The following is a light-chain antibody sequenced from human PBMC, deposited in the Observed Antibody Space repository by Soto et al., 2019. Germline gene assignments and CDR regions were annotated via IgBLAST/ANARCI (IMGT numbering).Light chain of an antibody. J-gene: IGLJ1*01. V-gene: IGLV1-51*01. CDR2: DNN. CDR3: GTWDSSLSGSV. CDR1: SSNIGNNY. Sequence: QSVLTQPPSVSAAPGQKVTISCSGSSSNIGNNYVSWYQQLPGTAPKLLIYDNNERPSGIPDRFSGSKSGTSATLGITGLQTGDEADYYCGTWDSSLSGSVFGTGTKSPS.